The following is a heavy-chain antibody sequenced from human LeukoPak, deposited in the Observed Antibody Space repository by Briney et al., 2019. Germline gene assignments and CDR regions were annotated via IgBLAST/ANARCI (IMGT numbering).Heavy chain of an antibody. CDR1: GFTFSRYW. CDR2: INSDGSSI. J-gene: IGHJ4*01. D-gene: IGHD7-27*01. Sequence: GGSLRLSCVASGFTFSRYWMHWARRAPGKGLVWVSRINSDGSSITYADSVKGRFTISRDNAKNTLYLQMSSLRVEETAVYYCGRGSGVADYWGPGAQVTVSS. CDR3: GRGSGVADY. V-gene: IGHV3-74*03.